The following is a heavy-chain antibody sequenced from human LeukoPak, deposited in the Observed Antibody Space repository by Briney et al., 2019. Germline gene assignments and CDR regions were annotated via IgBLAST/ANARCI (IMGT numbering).Heavy chain of an antibody. V-gene: IGHV4-38-2*02. J-gene: IGHJ3*02. CDR2: IYHSGST. Sequence: PSETLSLTCTVSGYSISSGYYWGWIRQPPGKGLEWIGSIYHSGSTCYNPSLKSRVTISVDTSKNQFSLKLSSVTAADTAVYYCASVGYYDSSGNNAFDIWGQGTMVTVSS. CDR1: GYSISSGYY. CDR3: ASVGYYDSSGNNAFDI. D-gene: IGHD3-22*01.